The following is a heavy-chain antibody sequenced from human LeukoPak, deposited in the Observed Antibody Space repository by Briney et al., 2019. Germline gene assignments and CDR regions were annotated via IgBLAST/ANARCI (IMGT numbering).Heavy chain of an antibody. CDR2: ISSSSTYI. D-gene: IGHD1-7*01. J-gene: IGHJ4*02. CDR3: ARAHNWKYGTFDY. V-gene: IGHV3-21*01. Sequence: GGTLRLSCAASGFTFSSYGMSWVRQAPGKGLEWVSCISSSSTYIYYADSVKGRFTISRDNAKNSLYLQMNSLRAEDTAVYYCARAHNWKYGTFDYWGQGTLVTVSS. CDR1: GFTFSSYG.